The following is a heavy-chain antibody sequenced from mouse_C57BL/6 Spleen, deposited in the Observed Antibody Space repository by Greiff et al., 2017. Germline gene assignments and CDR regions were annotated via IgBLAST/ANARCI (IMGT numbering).Heavy chain of an antibody. D-gene: IGHD1-1*01. CDR3: ANYGSSLYFDY. J-gene: IGHJ2*01. Sequence: QVQLQQSGPELVKPGASVKISCKASGYAFSSSWMNWVKQRPGKGLEWIGRIYPGDGDTNYNGKFKGKATLTADTSSSTAYMQLSSLTSEDSAVYFCANYGSSLYFDYWGQGTTLTVSS. V-gene: IGHV1-82*01. CDR1: GYAFSSSW. CDR2: IYPGDGDT.